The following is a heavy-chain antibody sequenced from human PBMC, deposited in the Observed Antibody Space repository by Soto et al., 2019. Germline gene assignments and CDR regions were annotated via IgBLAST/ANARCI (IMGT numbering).Heavy chain of an antibody. CDR3: ARXAGYCNSVSCYPYNMDV. Sequence: PSETLSLTCAVSGGSVSSGSYYWSWIRQPPGKGLEWIGYIYYSGNTYYNPSLKSRVSMSVDTSNNQFSLKLNSVTAADTAVYYCARXAGYCNSVSCYPYNMDVWGQGTTVTVSS. CDR2: IYYSGNT. D-gene: IGHD2-15*01. CDR1: GGSVSSGSYY. V-gene: IGHV4-30-4*07. J-gene: IGHJ6*02.